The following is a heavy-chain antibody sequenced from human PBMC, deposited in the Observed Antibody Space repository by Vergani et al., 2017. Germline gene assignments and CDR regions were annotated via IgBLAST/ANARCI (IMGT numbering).Heavy chain of an antibody. J-gene: IGHJ5*01. CDR1: ESTFSDYN. Sequence: QVQLMQSGPVMKKPGGPMKVSCQASESTFSDYNIHWVRQAPGQGLQWMGWISPKTGDTDYLQRFQDKVTMTRDASTKTVYLKMTRLTSDDTAIYYCAHSWNFGRRDWFDSWGPGTLVTVSS. V-gene: IGHV1-2*02. CDR3: AHSWNFGRRDWFDS. D-gene: IGHD1-26*01. CDR2: ISPKTGDT.